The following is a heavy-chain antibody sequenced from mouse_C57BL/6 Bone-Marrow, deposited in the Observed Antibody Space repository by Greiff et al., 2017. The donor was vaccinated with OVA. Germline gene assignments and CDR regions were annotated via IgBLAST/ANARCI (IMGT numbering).Heavy chain of an antibody. D-gene: IGHD2-5*01. CDR1: GYTFTSYW. V-gene: IGHV1-50*01. J-gene: IGHJ3*01. CDR3: AREYSNYVAWFAY. Sequence: QVQLQQPGAELVKPGASVKLSCKASGYTFTSYWMQWVKQRPGQGLEWIGEIDPSDSYTNYNPKFKGKATLTVDTSSGTAYMQLSSLTSEDSAVYYCAREYSNYVAWFAYWGQGTLVTVSA. CDR2: IDPSDSYT.